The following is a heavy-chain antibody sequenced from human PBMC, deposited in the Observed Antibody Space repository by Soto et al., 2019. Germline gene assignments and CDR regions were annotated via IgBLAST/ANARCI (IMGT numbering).Heavy chain of an antibody. CDR2: SIPIFGTA. Sequence: SVKVSCKASGGTFSSYAISWVRQAPGQGLEWMGGSIPIFGTANYAQKFQGRVTITADKSISTAYLQWSSLKASDTAMYYCASTTMVRGAEYWYFDLWGRGTLVTVSS. CDR3: ASTTMVRGAEYWYFDL. D-gene: IGHD3-10*01. V-gene: IGHV1-69*06. J-gene: IGHJ2*01. CDR1: GGTFSSYA.